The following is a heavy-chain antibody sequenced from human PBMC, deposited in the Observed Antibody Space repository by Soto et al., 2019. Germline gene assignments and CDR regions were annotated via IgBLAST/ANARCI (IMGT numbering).Heavy chain of an antibody. CDR1: GYLFTAYS. D-gene: IGHD2-15*01. V-gene: IGHV1-46*01. CDR2: VNPSGGST. Sequence: ASVKVSCKASGYLFTAYSMHWVRLAPGQGLEWMGVVNPSGGSTKYARNFQGRVTMTRDTSTTTIYMELSSLRSDDTAIYYCAREENCSGGTCYSEYFHRWGQGTLVTVSS. CDR3: AREENCSGGTCYSEYFHR. J-gene: IGHJ1*01.